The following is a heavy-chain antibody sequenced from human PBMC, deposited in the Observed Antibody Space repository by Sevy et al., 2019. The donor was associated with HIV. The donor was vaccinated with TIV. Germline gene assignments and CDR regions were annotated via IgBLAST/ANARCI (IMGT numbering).Heavy chain of an antibody. V-gene: IGHV4-59*01. J-gene: IGHJ4*02. CDR3: ARVGSDWELDY. Sequence: SETLSVTCTVSGGSISSYYWSWIRQPPGKGLEWFGYIYYSGSTNYNPSLKSRVTISVDTSENQFSLMLSSVTAADTAVYYCARVGSDWELDYWGQGTLVTVSS. CDR2: IYYSGST. D-gene: IGHD1-26*01. CDR1: GGSISSYY.